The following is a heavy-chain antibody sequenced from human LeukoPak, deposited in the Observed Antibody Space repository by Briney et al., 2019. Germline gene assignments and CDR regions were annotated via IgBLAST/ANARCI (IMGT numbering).Heavy chain of an antibody. CDR1: GFSLSTSGVG. J-gene: IGHJ4*02. CDR2: IYWDDDK. V-gene: IGHV2-5*02. CDR3: AHLTGEGWFGELFYYFDY. Sequence: SGPTLVKPTQTLTLTCTFSGFSLSTSGVGVGWIRQPPGKALEWLALIYWDDDKRYSPSLKSRLTITKDTSKNQVVLTMTNMDPVDTATYYCAHLTGEGWFGELFYYFDYWGQGTLVTVSS. D-gene: IGHD3-10*01.